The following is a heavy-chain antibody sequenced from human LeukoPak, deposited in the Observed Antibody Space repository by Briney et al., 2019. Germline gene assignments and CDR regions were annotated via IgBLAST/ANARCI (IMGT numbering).Heavy chain of an antibody. Sequence: SETLSLTCTVSGGSISSGDYYWSWIRQPPGKGLEWIGYIYYSGSTYYNPSLKSRVTISVDTSKNQFSLKLSSVTAVDTAVYYCARGGYSYGSSPWFDPWGQGTLVTVSS. J-gene: IGHJ5*02. V-gene: IGHV4-30-4*08. D-gene: IGHD5-18*01. CDR3: ARGGYSYGSSPWFDP. CDR1: GGSISSGDYY. CDR2: IYYSGST.